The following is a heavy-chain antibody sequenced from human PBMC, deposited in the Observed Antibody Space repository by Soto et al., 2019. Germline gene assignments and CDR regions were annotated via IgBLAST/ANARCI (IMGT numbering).Heavy chain of an antibody. D-gene: IGHD2-15*01. Sequence: GGSLRLSCAASGFTFSSYAMSWVRQAPGKGLEWVSSISSSSSYIYYADSVKGRFTISRDNAKNSLYLQMNSLRAEDTAVYYCARDSPNCSGGSCFDYWGQGTLVTVSS. CDR1: GFTFSSYA. V-gene: IGHV3-21*01. J-gene: IGHJ4*02. CDR2: ISSSSSYI. CDR3: ARDSPNCSGGSCFDY.